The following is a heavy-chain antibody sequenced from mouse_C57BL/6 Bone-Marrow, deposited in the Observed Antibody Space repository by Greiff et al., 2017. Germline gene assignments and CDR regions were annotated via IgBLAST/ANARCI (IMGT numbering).Heavy chain of an antibody. D-gene: IGHD2-1*01. CDR1: GYTFTSYG. Sequence: QVQLKESGAELARPGASVKLSCKASGYTFTSYGISWVKQRTGQGLEWIGEIYPRSGNTYYNEKLKGKATLTADQSSSTAYMELRSLTSEDSAVYFCEPIYYGKGYYAMDYWGQGTSVTVSS. J-gene: IGHJ4*01. V-gene: IGHV1-81*01. CDR2: IYPRSGNT. CDR3: EPIYYGKGYYAMDY.